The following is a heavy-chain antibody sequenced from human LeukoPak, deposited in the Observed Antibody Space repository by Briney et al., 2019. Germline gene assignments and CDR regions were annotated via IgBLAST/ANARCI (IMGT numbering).Heavy chain of an antibody. CDR1: GGSISSSSYY. V-gene: IGHV4-39*01. CDR3: ARSYNWNDPYFDY. Sequence: SETLSLTCTVSGGSISSSSYYWGWIRQPPGKGLEWIGSIYYSGSTYYNPSLKSRVTISVDTSKNQFSLKLSSVTAAGTAVYYCARSYNWNDPYFDYWGQGTLVTVSS. D-gene: IGHD1-20*01. CDR2: IYYSGST. J-gene: IGHJ4*02.